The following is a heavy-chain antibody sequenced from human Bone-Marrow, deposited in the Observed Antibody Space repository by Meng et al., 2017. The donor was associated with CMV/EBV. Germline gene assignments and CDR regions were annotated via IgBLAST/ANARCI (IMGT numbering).Heavy chain of an antibody. CDR3: ATGKINAFES. Sequence: GESLKISCAASGINFGTYWMSWVRQAPGKGLEFVVNINSDGSEKYYVDSVKGRFTVSRDNAKNTVYLQMNSLRVEDTAVYYCATGKINAFESWGQGTLVTVSS. D-gene: IGHD1-14*01. V-gene: IGHV3-7*01. J-gene: IGHJ4*02. CDR2: INSDGSEK. CDR1: GINFGTYW.